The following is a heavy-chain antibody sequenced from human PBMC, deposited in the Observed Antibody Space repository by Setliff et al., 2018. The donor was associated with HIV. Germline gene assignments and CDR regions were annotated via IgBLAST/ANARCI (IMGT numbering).Heavy chain of an antibody. V-gene: IGHV4-38-2*01. D-gene: IGHD1-1*01. J-gene: IGHJ4*02. CDR3: ARGGDGYNPGGGTFDH. CDR1: GYSISSGYY. Sequence: PSETLSLTCAVSGYSISSGYYWGWIRQPPGKGLEWIGSIYYSGSTYYNPSLKSRVTISIDTSKNQFSLRLKSVTAAETAVYYCARGGDGYNPGGGTFDHWGQGTLVTVSS. CDR2: IYYSGST.